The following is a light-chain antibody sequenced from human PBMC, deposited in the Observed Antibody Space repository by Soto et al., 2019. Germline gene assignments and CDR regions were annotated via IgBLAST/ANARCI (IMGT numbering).Light chain of an antibody. Sequence: DIQMTQSPSTLSASVGDRVTITCRASQSISSWLAWYQQKPGKAPKLLIYDASSLESGVPSRFSGSGSGTAFTLTISSLQPADFATYYCQQYNSYSGYTFGQGTKLEIK. CDR3: QQYNSYSGYT. J-gene: IGKJ2*01. CDR1: QSISSW. CDR2: DAS. V-gene: IGKV1-5*01.